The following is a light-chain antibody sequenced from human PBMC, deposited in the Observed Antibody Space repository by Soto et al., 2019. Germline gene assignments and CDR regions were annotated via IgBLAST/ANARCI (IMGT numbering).Light chain of an antibody. CDR3: QQRRNWPPSIN. Sequence: EIVFTHSPATRSSSPGRRPTLSCRASQSVSRYLAWYQQKPGQAPRLLINDASNRATGIPARFSGSGSGTDFTLTISRLEPEDFAVYYCQQRRNWPPSINCGQGTRRAI. CDR1: QSVSRY. J-gene: IGKJ5*01. CDR2: DAS. V-gene: IGKV3-11*01.